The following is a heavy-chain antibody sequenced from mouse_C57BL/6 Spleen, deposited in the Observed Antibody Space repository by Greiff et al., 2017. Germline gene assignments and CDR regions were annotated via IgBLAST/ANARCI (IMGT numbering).Heavy chain of an antibody. J-gene: IGHJ2*01. CDR3: ARGGNYFDY. D-gene: IGHD2-14*01. CDR1: GYSITSGYY. Sequence: EVQLVESGPGLVKPSQSLSLTCSVTGYSITSGYYWNWIRQFPGNKLEWMGYISYDGSNNYNPTLKNRISITRDTSKNQFFLKLNSVTTEDTATYYSARGGNYFDYWGQGTTLTVSS. V-gene: IGHV3-6*01. CDR2: ISYDGSN.